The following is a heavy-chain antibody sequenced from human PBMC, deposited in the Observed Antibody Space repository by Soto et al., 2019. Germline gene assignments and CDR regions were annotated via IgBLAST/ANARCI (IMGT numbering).Heavy chain of an antibody. CDR3: ARGGYSNWFDP. CDR1: GGSVSSGSYY. V-gene: IGHV4-61*01. D-gene: IGHD1-1*01. J-gene: IGHJ5*02. CDR2: IYYSGST. Sequence: TVSGGSVSSGSYYWSWIRQPPGKGLEWIGYIYYSGSTNYNPSLKSRVTISVDTSKNQFSLKLSSVTAADTAVYYCARGGYSNWFDPWGQGTLVTVSS.